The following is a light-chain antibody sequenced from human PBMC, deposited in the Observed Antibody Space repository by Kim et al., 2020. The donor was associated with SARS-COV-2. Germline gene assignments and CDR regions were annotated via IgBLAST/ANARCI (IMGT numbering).Light chain of an antibody. V-gene: IGKV3-11*01. CDR3: QQRYNWPLT. Sequence: FSPGERATLSCTASQSVGNSLAWFQQKPGQAPRLLIFETSNRATGIPARFSGSGSGTAFTLTISSLEPEDFAVYYCQQRYNWPLTFGGGTKVDIK. J-gene: IGKJ4*01. CDR1: QSVGNS. CDR2: ETS.